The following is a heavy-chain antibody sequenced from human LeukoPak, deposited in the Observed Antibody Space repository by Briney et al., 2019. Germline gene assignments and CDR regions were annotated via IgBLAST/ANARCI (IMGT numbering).Heavy chain of an antibody. CDR2: ISANGGSK. V-gene: IGHV3-23*01. Sequence: GSLRLSCAASGFTFSTYAMSWVRQAPGKGLEWVSAISANGGSKFYADSVKGRFTVSRDSSKDTLYLQMNSLRAEDTAVYFCARKALGYRLAYGDYWGQGTLVTVSS. J-gene: IGHJ4*02. D-gene: IGHD5-12*01. CDR1: GFTFSTYA. CDR3: ARKALGYRLAYGDY.